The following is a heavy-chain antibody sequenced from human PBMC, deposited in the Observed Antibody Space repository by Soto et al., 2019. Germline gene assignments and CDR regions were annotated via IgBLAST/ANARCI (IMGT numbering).Heavy chain of an antibody. J-gene: IGHJ6*02. V-gene: IGHV3-48*02. CDR3: ARSVVAAPRYYYYCGMDV. Sequence: EVQLVESGGGLVQPGGSLRLSCAASGFTFSSYSMNWVRQAPGKGLEWVSYISSSSSTIYYSDSVKGRFTISRDNAHNYXXLQMKTLRDEDTPVYYCARSVVAAPRYYYYCGMDVWGQGATVTVSS. CDR1: GFTFSSYS. CDR2: ISSSSSTI. D-gene: IGHD2-15*01.